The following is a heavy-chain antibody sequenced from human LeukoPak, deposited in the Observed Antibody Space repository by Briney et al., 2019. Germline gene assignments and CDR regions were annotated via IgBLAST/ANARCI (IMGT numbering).Heavy chain of an antibody. CDR2: ISGSGARSGSGGIP. J-gene: IGHJ4*02. CDR3: AKDGDYGDHIWDY. Sequence: GGSLRLSCAASGFTFSIYGMNWIRQAPGKGLEWVSGISGSGARSGSGGIPYYADSVKGRFTISRDNSKNTLYVQMSSLRAEDTAVYYCAKDGDYGDHIWDYWGQGTLVTVSS. CDR1: GFTFSIYG. V-gene: IGHV3-23*01. D-gene: IGHD4-17*01.